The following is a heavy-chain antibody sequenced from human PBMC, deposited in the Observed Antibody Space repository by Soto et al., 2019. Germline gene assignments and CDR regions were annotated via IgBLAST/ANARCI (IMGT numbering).Heavy chain of an antibody. V-gene: IGHV6-1*01. D-gene: IGHD3-10*01. CDR2: TYYRSKWYN. J-gene: IGHJ4*02. CDR1: GDSVSNKNTA. CDR3: VRRFFDLGSAFDF. Sequence: SQTLSLTCVISGDSVSNKNTAWNWIRQSPSGGLEWLGRTYYRSKWYNDYATSMKSRITISPDTSKNQFSLHLNSVTPEDTAVYFCVRRFFDLGSAFDFWGPGTTVTVSS.